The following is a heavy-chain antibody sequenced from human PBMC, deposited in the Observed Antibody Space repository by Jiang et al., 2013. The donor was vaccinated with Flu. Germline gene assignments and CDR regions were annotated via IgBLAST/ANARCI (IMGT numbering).Heavy chain of an antibody. D-gene: IGHD6-19*01. V-gene: IGHV1-69*04. CDR3: ARYRRWLVRGGAFDI. Sequence: GAEVKKPGASVKVSCKASGGTFSSYAISWVRLAPGQGLEWMGRIIPILGIANYAQKFQGRVTITADKSTSTAYMELSSLRSEDTAVYYCARYRRWLVRGGAFDIWGQGTMVTVSS. CDR2: IIPILGIA. CDR1: GGTFSSYA. J-gene: IGHJ3*02.